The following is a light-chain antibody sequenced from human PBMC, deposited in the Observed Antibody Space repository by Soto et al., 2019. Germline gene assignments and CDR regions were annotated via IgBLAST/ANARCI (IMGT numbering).Light chain of an antibody. CDR3: LQYHNLWA. CDR1: QSVSSNY. J-gene: IGKJ1*01. Sequence: EIVLTQSPGTLSLSPGERATLSCRASQSVSSNYLVWYQQKPGQAPRLLIYGASSRAPGIPDRFSGSGSGTHFTLTISSLQSEDFTVYSCLQYHNLWAFGQGTKV. V-gene: IGKV3-20*01. CDR2: GAS.